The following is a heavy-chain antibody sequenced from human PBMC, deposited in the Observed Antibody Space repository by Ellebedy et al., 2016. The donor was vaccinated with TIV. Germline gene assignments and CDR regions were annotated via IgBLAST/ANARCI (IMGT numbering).Heavy chain of an antibody. CDR3: AKDEGIFGVAYYFDY. Sequence: GGSLRLSXAASGFTFSSYSMNWVRQAPGKGLEWVSAISGSGGSTYYADSVKGRFTISRDNSKNTLYLQMNSLRAEDTAVYYCAKDEGIFGVAYYFDYWGQGTLVTVSS. J-gene: IGHJ4*02. V-gene: IGHV3-23*01. D-gene: IGHD3-3*01. CDR2: ISGSGGST. CDR1: GFTFSSYS.